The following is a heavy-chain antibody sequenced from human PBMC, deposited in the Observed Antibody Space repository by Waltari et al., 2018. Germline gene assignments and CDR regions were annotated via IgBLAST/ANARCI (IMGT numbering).Heavy chain of an antibody. CDR3: VRHARTTSGGKHFDH. CDR2: MYCSGST. CDR1: GDPLSSSSYY. J-gene: IGHJ4*02. Sequence: QLQLQESGPGLVKASETLSLTCPVSGDPLSSSSYYWGWVRQPPGKGLEWIGNMYCSGSTYYNPSLKSRVTISGDTSKSQFSLKLSSVTAADTSMYYCVRHARTTSGGKHFDHWGQGMLDTVSP. V-gene: IGHV4-39*01. D-gene: IGHD2-15*01.